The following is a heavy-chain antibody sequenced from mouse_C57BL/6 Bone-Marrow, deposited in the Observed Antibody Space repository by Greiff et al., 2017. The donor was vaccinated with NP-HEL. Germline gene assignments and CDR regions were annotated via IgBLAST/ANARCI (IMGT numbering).Heavy chain of an antibody. D-gene: IGHD1-1*01. CDR1: GYTFTSYG. CDR2: IYPRSGNT. CDR3: VLIRDYYAMDY. J-gene: IGHJ4*01. Sequence: VQGVESGAELARPGASVKLSCKASGYTFTSYGISWVKQRTGQGLEWIGEIYPRSGNTYYNEKFKGKATLTADKSSSTAYMELRSLTSEDSAVYFRVLIRDYYAMDYWGQGTSVTVSS. V-gene: IGHV1-81*01.